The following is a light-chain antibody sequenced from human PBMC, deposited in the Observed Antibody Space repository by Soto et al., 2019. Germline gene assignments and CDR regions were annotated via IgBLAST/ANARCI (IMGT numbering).Light chain of an antibody. Sequence: DIQMTQSPSNLSASVGDRVTITCRASQSISSWLAWYQQKPGKAPKLLIYKASSLESGVPSRFSGSGSGTEFTLTISSLQPDDFATYYCQQYNSYSWTFGQGTKVESK. CDR1: QSISSW. J-gene: IGKJ1*01. CDR3: QQYNSYSWT. CDR2: KAS. V-gene: IGKV1-5*03.